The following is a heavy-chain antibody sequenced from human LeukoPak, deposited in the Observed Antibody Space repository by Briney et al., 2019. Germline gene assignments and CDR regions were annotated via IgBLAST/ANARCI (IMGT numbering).Heavy chain of an antibody. CDR3: AKDAVGVSDY. Sequence: PAGSLTLSCAASGFTFSNYDMHWVRQAPGKELEWVGFTYYHGSNSLYADSVKGRFTISRDNSKNTLYLQMNNLRTEDTAVSYCAKDAVGVSDYWGQGTLVTVSS. V-gene: IGHV3-30*02. CDR1: GFTFSNYD. D-gene: IGHD1-26*01. CDR2: TYYHGSNS. J-gene: IGHJ4*02.